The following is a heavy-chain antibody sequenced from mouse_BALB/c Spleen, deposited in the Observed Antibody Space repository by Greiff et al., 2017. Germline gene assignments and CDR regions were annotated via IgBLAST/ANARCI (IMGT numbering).Heavy chain of an antibody. CDR2: ISNGGGST. D-gene: IGHD1-1*01. V-gene: IGHV5-12-2*01. J-gene: IGHJ1*01. CDR1: GFTFSSFG. Sequence: EVKVVESGGGLVQPGGSRKLSCAASGFTFSSFGMHWVRQAPEKGLEWVAYISNGGGSTYYPDTVKGRFTISRDNAKNTLYLQMSSLKSEDTAMYYCARRGYGSSPYWYFDVWGAGTTVTVSS. CDR3: ARRGYGSSPYWYFDV.